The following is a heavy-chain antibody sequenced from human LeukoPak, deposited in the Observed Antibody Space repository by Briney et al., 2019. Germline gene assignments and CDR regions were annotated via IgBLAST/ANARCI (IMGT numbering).Heavy chain of an antibody. D-gene: IGHD3-16*01. CDR3: ARYRSVWKQMGYYYMDV. Sequence: ASVKVSCKASGYTFTSYGISWVRQAPGQGLEWMGWINSYNGNTNYAQKLQGRVTMTTDTSTSTAYMELRSLRSDDTAVYYCARYRSVWKQMGYYYMDVWGKGTTVTVSS. V-gene: IGHV1-18*01. J-gene: IGHJ6*03. CDR2: INSYNGNT. CDR1: GYTFTSYG.